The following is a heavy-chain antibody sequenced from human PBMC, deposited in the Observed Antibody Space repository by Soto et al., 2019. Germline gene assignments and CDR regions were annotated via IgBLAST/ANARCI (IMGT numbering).Heavy chain of an antibody. Sequence: PSETLSLTCTVSGGSISSYYWSWIRQPPGKGLEWIGYIYYSGSTNYNPSLKSRVTISVDTSKNQFSLKLSSVTAADTAVYYCAREAVAGYDDAFDIWGQGTMVTVSS. CDR1: GGSISSYY. D-gene: IGHD6-19*01. CDR3: AREAVAGYDDAFDI. J-gene: IGHJ3*02. CDR2: IYYSGST. V-gene: IGHV4-59*12.